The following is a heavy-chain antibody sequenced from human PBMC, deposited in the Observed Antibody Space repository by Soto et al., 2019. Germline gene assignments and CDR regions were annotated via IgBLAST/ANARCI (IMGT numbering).Heavy chain of an antibody. Sequence: ASVKVSCNASGYTFTSYYMHWVRQAPGQGLEGMGIINPSGASTSYAQKFQGRVTMTRDTSTSTVYRELSSLRSEDTAVYYCAREVRFLEWLLEAVDAFDIWGQATMVTVSS. V-gene: IGHV1-46*01. CDR1: GYTFTSYY. J-gene: IGHJ3*02. CDR2: INPSGAST. CDR3: AREVRFLEWLLEAVDAFDI. D-gene: IGHD3-3*01.